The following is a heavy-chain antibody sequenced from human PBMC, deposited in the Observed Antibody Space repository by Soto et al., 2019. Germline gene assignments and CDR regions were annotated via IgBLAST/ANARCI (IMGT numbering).Heavy chain of an antibody. CDR3: ARRRGDILTIDP. D-gene: IGHD3-9*01. Sequence: QVTLKESGPVLLKPTETLTLTCTVSGFSLNNPMMGVTWIRQPPGKALEWLAHIFSSDEKSYRTSLKNRLTISQDTSKSQVVLTLTNVDPVDTATYFCARRRGDILTIDPWGQGTLVTVSS. CDR1: GFSLNNPMMG. CDR2: IFSSDEK. J-gene: IGHJ5*02. V-gene: IGHV2-26*01.